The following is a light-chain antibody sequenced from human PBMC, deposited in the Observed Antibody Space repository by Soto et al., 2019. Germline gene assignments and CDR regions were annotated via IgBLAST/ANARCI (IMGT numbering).Light chain of an antibody. CDR2: GVR. Sequence: SALTQPTSVSESPGQSSTISGTGNSNGIGAYNYVSWYQQHPGKAPRLLIHGVRNRPSGISSRFSASKSGLTASLTISRLQAEDEADYYCSSFTTNRFYVFGPGTKVTVL. CDR3: SSFTTNRFYV. V-gene: IGLV2-14*01. J-gene: IGLJ1*01. CDR1: SNGIGAYNY.